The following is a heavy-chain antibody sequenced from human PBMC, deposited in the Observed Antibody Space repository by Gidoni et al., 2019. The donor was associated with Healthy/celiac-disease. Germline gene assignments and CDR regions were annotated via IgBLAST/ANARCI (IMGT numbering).Heavy chain of an antibody. D-gene: IGHD6-13*01. CDR3: ARGTAAGPRTSPYYFDY. CDR2: INNSGST. CDR1: GGSFSGYY. J-gene: IGHJ4*02. V-gene: IGHV4-34*01. Sequence: QVQLQQWGAGLLKPSETLSLTCAVYGGSFSGYYCSWIRQPPGKGLEWIGEINNSGSTNYNPSLKSRVTISVDTSKNQFSLKLSSVTAADTAVYYCARGTAAGPRTSPYYFDYWGQGTLVTVSS.